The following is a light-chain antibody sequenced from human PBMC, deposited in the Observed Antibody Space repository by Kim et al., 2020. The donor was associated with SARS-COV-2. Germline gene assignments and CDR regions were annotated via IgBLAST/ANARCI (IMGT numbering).Light chain of an antibody. CDR2: GDN. CDR1: KGSIAGNY. V-gene: IGLV6-57*03. J-gene: IGLJ3*02. CDR3: QSYDSSSYWV. Sequence: KAVNIPWHRRKGSIAGNYGELYQKGPGSAPTHGIYGDNQRPSGAPDRFSGSIDSSSNSASLPISGLKTEDGAGYYCQSYDSSSYWVFGGRTQLTVL.